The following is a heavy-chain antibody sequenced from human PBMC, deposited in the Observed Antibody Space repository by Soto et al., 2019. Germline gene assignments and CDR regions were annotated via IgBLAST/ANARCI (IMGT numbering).Heavy chain of an antibody. Sequence: GGSLRLSCAASGFTFSSYSMNWVRQAPGKGLEWVSSISSSSSYIYYADSVKGRFTISRDNAKNSLYLQMNSPRAEDTAVYYCARDPLIAVAGNDFDYWGQGTLVTVSS. V-gene: IGHV3-21*01. D-gene: IGHD6-19*01. CDR2: ISSSSSYI. J-gene: IGHJ4*02. CDR1: GFTFSSYS. CDR3: ARDPLIAVAGNDFDY.